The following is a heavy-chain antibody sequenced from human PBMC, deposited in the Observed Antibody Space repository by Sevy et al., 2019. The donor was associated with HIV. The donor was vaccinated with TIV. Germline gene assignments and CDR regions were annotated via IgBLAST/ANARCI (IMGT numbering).Heavy chain of an antibody. CDR2: INPNDGVT. Sequence: ASVKVSCKASGYTFSDYYIHWVRQAPGQGLEWMAWINPNDGVTHYAQRFQGGVTLTSDTSVSTAYMELRGLRYDDTAIYYVARLTTRPTSDLYGMDVWGQGTLVTVSS. CDR3: ARLTTRPTSDLYGMDV. J-gene: IGHJ6*02. V-gene: IGHV1-2*02. D-gene: IGHD4-17*01. CDR1: GYTFSDYY.